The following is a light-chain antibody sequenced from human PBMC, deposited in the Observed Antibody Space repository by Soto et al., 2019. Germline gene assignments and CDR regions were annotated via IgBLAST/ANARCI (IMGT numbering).Light chain of an antibody. CDR1: QSVSSNY. Sequence: EVMLTQSPGTLSLSPAERATLSCRASQSVSSNYLAWYQQKSGQAPRLLIYGASNRATGIPDRFSGSGSGTDFTLTIRRLEPEDFAVYYCQQYDTSPRTFGQGTKVEFK. CDR3: QQYDTSPRT. CDR2: GAS. J-gene: IGKJ1*01. V-gene: IGKV3-20*01.